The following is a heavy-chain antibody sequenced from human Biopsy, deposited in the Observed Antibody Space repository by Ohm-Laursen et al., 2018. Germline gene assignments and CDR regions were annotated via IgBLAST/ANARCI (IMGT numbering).Heavy chain of an antibody. CDR3: ARAGVGSDGTDSYYYGMDV. D-gene: IGHD5-24*01. J-gene: IGHJ6*02. Sequence: GASVKVSCKSSGNTFATYHIHWVRQAPGQGLEWMGVMSPSGATTSFSQKFQGRITMTRDTSTGTVYMDLNSLGSEDTAVYYCARAGVGSDGTDSYYYGMDVWGPGTTVTVSS. V-gene: IGHV1-46*01. CDR1: GNTFATYH. CDR2: MSPSGATT.